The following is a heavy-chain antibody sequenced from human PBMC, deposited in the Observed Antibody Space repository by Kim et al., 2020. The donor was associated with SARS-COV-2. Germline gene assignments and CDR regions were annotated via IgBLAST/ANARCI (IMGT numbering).Heavy chain of an antibody. V-gene: IGHV1-8*01. Sequence: ASVKVSCKASGYTFTSYDINWVRQAPGQGLEWMGWMNPNSGNTDYAQKFQGRVTMTRNTSISTAYMELSSLRSDDTAVYYCARGPALTLCPWGNSCYYGMDVWGQGTTVTVSS. CDR3: ARGPALTLCPWGNSCYYGMDV. J-gene: IGHJ6*02. D-gene: IGHD3-16*01. CDR2: MNPNSGNT. CDR1: GYTFTSYD.